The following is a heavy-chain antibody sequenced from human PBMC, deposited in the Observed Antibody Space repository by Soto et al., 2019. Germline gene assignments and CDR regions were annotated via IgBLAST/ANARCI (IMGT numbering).Heavy chain of an antibody. CDR1: GFTFSSYS. CDR3: VRHWLATREFDY. V-gene: IGHV3-21*01. J-gene: IGHJ4*02. CDR2: LSSSSGYI. Sequence: PGGSLRLSCAASGFTFSSYSMNWVRQAPGKGLEWVSSLSSSSGYIYYADSVKGRFTISRDNAKNSLYLQMNSLRAEDTAVYYCVRHWLATREFDYWGQGTLVTVSS. D-gene: IGHD1-26*01.